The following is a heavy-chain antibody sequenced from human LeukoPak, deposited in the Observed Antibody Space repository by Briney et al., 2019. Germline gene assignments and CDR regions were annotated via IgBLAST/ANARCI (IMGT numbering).Heavy chain of an antibody. J-gene: IGHJ3*02. Sequence: PSETLSLTCTVSGGSISSSSYYWGWIRQPPGKGLEWIGEIYHSGSTNYNPSLKSRVTISVDKSKNQFSLKLSSVTAADTAVYYCASATSRAFDIWGQGTMVTVSS. CDR3: ASATSRAFDI. V-gene: IGHV4-39*07. D-gene: IGHD5-12*01. CDR2: IYHSGST. CDR1: GGSISSSSYY.